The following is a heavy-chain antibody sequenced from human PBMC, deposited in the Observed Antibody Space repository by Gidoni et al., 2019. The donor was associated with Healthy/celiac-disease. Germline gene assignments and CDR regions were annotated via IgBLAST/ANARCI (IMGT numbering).Heavy chain of an antibody. D-gene: IGHD1-26*01. CDR2: IDPSDSYT. Sequence: GQLVQSGPEVQKPGEALTTSCKGSGYRFTSYWITWVRQMPGKGLEWMGRIDPSDSYTNYSPSFQGHVTISADKSISTAYLQWSSLKASDTAMYYCARQKVEGNWFDPWGQGTLVTVSS. CDR3: ARQKVEGNWFDP. CDR1: GYRFTSYW. J-gene: IGHJ5*02. V-gene: IGHV5-10-1*03.